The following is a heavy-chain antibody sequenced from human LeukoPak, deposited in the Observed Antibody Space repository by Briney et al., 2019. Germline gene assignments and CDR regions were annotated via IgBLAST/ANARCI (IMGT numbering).Heavy chain of an antibody. J-gene: IGHJ4*02. CDR2: IKSKTDGGTT. D-gene: IGHD2-15*01. CDR1: GFTFSNAW. CDR3: TTGNLYCSGGSCYVHFDY. Sequence: GGSLRLSCAASGFTFSNAWMSWVRQAPGKGLEWVGRIKSKTDGGTTDYAAPAKGRFTISRDDSKNTLYLQMNSLKTEDTAVYYCTTGNLYCSGGSCYVHFDYWGQGTLVTVSS. V-gene: IGHV3-15*01.